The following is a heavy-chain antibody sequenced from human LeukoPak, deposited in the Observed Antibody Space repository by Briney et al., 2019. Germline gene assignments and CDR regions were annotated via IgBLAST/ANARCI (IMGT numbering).Heavy chain of an antibody. V-gene: IGHV4-59*01. CDR3: ARGPALWYFDY. J-gene: IGHJ4*02. CDR2: IYYSGST. D-gene: IGHD2-21*01. CDR1: GGSFSGYY. Sequence: SETLSLTCAVYGGSFSGYYWSWIRQPPGKGLEWIGYIYYSGSTNYNPSLKSRVTISVDTSKNQFSLKLSSVTAADTAVYYCARGPALWYFDYWGQGTLVTVSS.